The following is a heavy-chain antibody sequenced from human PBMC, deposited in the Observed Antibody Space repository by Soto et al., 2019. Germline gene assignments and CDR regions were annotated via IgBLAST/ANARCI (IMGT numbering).Heavy chain of an antibody. CDR3: ARDSDDSTGWYDH. Sequence: EVRLVQSGGGLERPGGSLRLSCAVSGFTFDDYSMTWVRQVPGKGLEWVCGINWNGDRTDYADSVRGRFTISRDNAKNLLYLEVNRLRGEDTALYYCARDSDDSTGWYDHWGQGTLVSVSS. J-gene: IGHJ5*02. CDR1: GFTFDDYS. CDR2: INWNGDRT. V-gene: IGHV3-20*04. D-gene: IGHD4-4*01.